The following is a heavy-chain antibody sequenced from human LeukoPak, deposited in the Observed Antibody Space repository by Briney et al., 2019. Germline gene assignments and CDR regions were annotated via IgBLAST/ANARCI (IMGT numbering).Heavy chain of an antibody. CDR2: INPGHTNI. CDR3: ASPRRAERDEDF. Sequence: GESLKISCKASGYSFTNYWIGWVRQMPGKGLEWMGMINPGHTNIAYSSSFQGQVTISADRSISTAYLQWSSVKASDTAMYYCASPRRAERDEDFWGQGTLVTVSS. J-gene: IGHJ4*02. V-gene: IGHV5-51*01. CDR1: GYSFTNYW.